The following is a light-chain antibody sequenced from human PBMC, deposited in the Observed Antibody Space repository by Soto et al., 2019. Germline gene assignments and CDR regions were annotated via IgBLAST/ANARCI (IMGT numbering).Light chain of an antibody. Sequence: SALTQAPSASGSPGQSVTISCTGTRSDVGGYNYVSWYQQHPGKAPKLLIYEVTKRPSGVPDRFSGSKSGNTASLTVSGLQADDEAEYYCCSNAGSHYYVFGTGTKLTVL. CDR1: RSDVGGYNY. CDR3: CSNAGSHYYV. J-gene: IGLJ1*01. V-gene: IGLV2-8*01. CDR2: EVT.